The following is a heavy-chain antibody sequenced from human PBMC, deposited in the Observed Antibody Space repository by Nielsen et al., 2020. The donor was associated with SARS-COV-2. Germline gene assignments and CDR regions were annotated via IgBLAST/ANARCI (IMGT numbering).Heavy chain of an antibody. Sequence: SETLSLTCAVYGGSFSGYYWSWIRQPPGKGLEWIGEINHSGSTNYNPSLKSRVTISVDTSKNQFSLKLSSVTAADTAVYYCARVSGDGGGDYWGQGTLVTVSS. V-gene: IGHV4-34*01. CDR3: ARVSGDGGGDY. D-gene: IGHD3-16*01. CDR1: GGSFSGYY. CDR2: INHSGST. J-gene: IGHJ4*02.